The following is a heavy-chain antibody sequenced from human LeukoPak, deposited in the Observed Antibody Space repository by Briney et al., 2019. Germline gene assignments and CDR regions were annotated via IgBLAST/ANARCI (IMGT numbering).Heavy chain of an antibody. D-gene: IGHD2-8*01. CDR2: ITPIFGTP. Sequence: SVKVSCKPPGGAFTNHAISWVRQAPGQGLEWTGGITPIFGTPKYAQKFQGRLTISTDESTSTAYMELSSLTSEDTAVYYCVSTKYYYYYYMDVWGKGTTVTVSS. V-gene: IGHV1-69*05. J-gene: IGHJ6*03. CDR1: GGAFTNHA. CDR3: VSTKYYYYYYMDV.